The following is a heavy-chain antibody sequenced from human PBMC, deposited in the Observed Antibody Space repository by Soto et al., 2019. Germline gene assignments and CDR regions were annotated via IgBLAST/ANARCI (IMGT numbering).Heavy chain of an antibody. CDR1: GFTFVYYA. CDR3: TRDRTVATSSYYYYGMDV. J-gene: IGHJ6*02. V-gene: IGHV3-49*04. Sequence: PGGSLSLSCPSSGFTFVYYAMTWVLQAPGKGLEWVGFIRSKAFGGTTKYAASVKGRFTISTDDSKSIAYLQMNSLKTDDTGVYYCTRDRTVATSSYYYYGMDVWGQGTTVTVSS. D-gene: IGHD5-12*01. CDR2: IRSKAFGGTT.